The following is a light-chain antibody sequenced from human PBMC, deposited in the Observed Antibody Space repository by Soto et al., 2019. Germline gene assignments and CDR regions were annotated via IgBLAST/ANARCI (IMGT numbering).Light chain of an antibody. V-gene: IGLV2-14*02. Sequence: QSALTQPASMYGSPGHAITISCTGTSSDVGSYNLVSWYPQHPGKAPKLMIYEVSTRPSGVSSRFSGSKSGNTASLTISGLQAEDEADYYCSSYRSSSTVFGTGTKVTVL. CDR1: SSDVGSYNL. CDR3: SSYRSSSTV. CDR2: EVS. J-gene: IGLJ1*01.